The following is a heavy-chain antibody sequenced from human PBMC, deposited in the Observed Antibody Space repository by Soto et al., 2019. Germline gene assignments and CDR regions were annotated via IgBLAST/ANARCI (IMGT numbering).Heavy chain of an antibody. D-gene: IGHD3-3*01. CDR1: GFTFDDYA. Sequence: GGSLRLSCAASGFTFDDYAMHWVRQAPGKGLEWVSGISWNSGSIGYADSVKGRFTISRDNAKNSLYLQMNSLRAEDTALYYCAKDMSGLEWFFGESAFDIWGQGTMVTVSS. CDR2: ISWNSGSI. V-gene: IGHV3-9*01. J-gene: IGHJ3*02. CDR3: AKDMSGLEWFFGESAFDI.